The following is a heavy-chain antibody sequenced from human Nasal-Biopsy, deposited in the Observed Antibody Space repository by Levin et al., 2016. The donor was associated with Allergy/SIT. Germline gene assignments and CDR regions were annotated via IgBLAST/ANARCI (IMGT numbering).Heavy chain of an antibody. CDR2: IYTAGSA. J-gene: IGHJ3*02. Sequence: SETLSLTCTVSGGSITSDNFYCNWIRQPAGKGLEWIGRIYTAGSANYNPSLKNRVSMLVDTSTNQFSLHLSSVTAADTAVYYCARELAGIVRDAFEIWGHGTMVTVSS. CDR3: ARELAGIVRDAFEI. CDR1: GGSITSDNFY. V-gene: IGHV4-61*02. D-gene: IGHD3-16*02.